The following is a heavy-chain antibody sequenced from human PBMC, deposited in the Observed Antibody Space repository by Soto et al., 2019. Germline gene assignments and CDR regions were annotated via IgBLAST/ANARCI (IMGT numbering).Heavy chain of an antibody. CDR1: GFAFSAYA. V-gene: IGHV3-23*01. Sequence: AGGSLRLSCAASGFAFSAYAMNWVRQAPGKGQEWVSTISSSGTSTYYADSVKGRFTISRDSSKNTLYLQMHSLRAEDTAVYYCAKDVRGYLAYFDYWGQGPLVTVPS. CDR2: ISSSGTST. J-gene: IGHJ4*02. CDR3: AKDVRGYLAYFDY. D-gene: IGHD3-16*02.